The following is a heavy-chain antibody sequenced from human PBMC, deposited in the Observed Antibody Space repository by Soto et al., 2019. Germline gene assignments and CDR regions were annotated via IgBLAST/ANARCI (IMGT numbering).Heavy chain of an antibody. V-gene: IGHV4-34*01. J-gene: IGHJ6*02. CDR1: GGSFSGYY. CDR3: ARGRITMARGVTPWYYYYGMDV. CDR2: INHSGST. D-gene: IGHD3-10*01. Sequence: SDTLYLTCAVYGGSFSGYYWSWIRQPPGKGLEWIGEINHSGSTNYNPSLKSRVTISVDTSKNQFSLKLSSVTAADTAVYYCARGRITMARGVTPWYYYYGMDVWGQGTTVTVSS.